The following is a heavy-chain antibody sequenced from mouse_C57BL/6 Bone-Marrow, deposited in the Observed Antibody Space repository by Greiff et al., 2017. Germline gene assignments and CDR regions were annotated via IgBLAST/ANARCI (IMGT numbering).Heavy chain of an antibody. CDR1: GFNIKDDY. D-gene: IGHD1-1*01. J-gene: IGHJ2*01. Sequence: EVQLQESGAELVRPGASVKLSCTASGFNIKDDYMHWVKQRPEQGLEWIGWIDPENGDTEYASKFQGKATITADTSSNTAYLQLSSLTSEDTAIYYCALIYYYGSRDFDYWGQGTTLTVSS. CDR2: IDPENGDT. V-gene: IGHV14-4*01. CDR3: ALIYYYGSRDFDY.